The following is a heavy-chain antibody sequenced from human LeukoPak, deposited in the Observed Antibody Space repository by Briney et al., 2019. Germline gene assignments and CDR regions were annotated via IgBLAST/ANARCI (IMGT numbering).Heavy chain of an antibody. J-gene: IGHJ4*02. Sequence: GSLRLSCAASGFTLSSYGMHWVRQAPGKGLEWVGFIRYDGSDKYYADSVKGRFTISRDNPKNTLYLQVNSLRAEDTAVYYCAKDSWEVGATSEIDYWGQGTLVTVSS. D-gene: IGHD1-26*01. CDR1: GFTLSSYG. CDR2: IRYDGSDK. CDR3: AKDSWEVGATSEIDY. V-gene: IGHV3-30*02.